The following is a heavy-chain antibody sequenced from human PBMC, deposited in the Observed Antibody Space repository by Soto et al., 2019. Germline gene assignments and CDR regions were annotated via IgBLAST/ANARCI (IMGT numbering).Heavy chain of an antibody. Sequence: GASVKVSCKASGYTFTSYDINWVRQATGQGLEWMGWMNPNSGNTGYAQKFQGRVTMTRDTSTSTAYMELSSLTSDDTAVYYCAREMWTRSGPQSFFDYWGLGALVTVSS. CDR1: GYTFTSYD. CDR3: AREMWTRSGPQSFFDY. D-gene: IGHD6-25*01. CDR2: MNPNSGNT. V-gene: IGHV1-8*01. J-gene: IGHJ4*02.